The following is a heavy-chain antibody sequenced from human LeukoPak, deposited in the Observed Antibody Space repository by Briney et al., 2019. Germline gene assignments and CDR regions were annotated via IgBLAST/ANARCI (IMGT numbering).Heavy chain of an antibody. CDR1: GGSISSSSYY. CDR2: IYYSGST. V-gene: IGHV4-39*01. CDR3: ASTGYSYAVNEIHAFYI. J-gene: IGHJ3*02. D-gene: IGHD5-18*01. Sequence: SETLSLTCTVSGGSISSSSYYWGWIRQPPGKGLEWIGSIYYSGSTYYNPSLKSRVTISVDTSKNQFSLKLSSVTAADTAVYYCASTGYSYAVNEIHAFYIWGQGTMVTVSS.